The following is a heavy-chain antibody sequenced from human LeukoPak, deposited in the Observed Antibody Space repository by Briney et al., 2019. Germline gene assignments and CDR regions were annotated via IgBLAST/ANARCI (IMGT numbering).Heavy chain of an antibody. CDR3: AATWNYLGEHYGWFDP. CDR1: GGSISSYY. V-gene: IGHV4-59*01. D-gene: IGHD1-7*01. Sequence: SETLSLTCTVSGGSISSYYWSWIRQPPGKGLEWIGYIYYSGSTNYNPSLKSRVTISVDTSKNQFSLKLSSVTAADTAVYYCAATWNYLGEHYGWFDPWGQGTLVPVSS. J-gene: IGHJ5*02. CDR2: IYYSGST.